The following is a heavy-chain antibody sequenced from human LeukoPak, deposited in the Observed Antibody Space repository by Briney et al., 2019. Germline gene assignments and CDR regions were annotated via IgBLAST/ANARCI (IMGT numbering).Heavy chain of an antibody. V-gene: IGHV3-30*18. J-gene: IGHJ6*02. D-gene: IGHD7-27*01. CDR3: AKGADWGSSGMDV. CDR1: RFNFSSYG. CDR2: ISYDGSNK. Sequence: GGSLRLSCAASRFNFSSYGMHWVRQAPGKGLEWVAVISYDGSNKYYADSVKGRFTISRDNSKNTLYLQMNSLRAEDTAVYYCAKGADWGSSGMDVWGQGTTVTVSS.